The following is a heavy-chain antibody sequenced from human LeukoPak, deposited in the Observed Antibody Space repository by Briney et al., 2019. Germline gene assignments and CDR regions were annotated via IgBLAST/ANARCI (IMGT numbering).Heavy chain of an antibody. CDR1: GETGTSVG. CDR2: ISAYNGNT. J-gene: IGHJ4*02. CDR3: ARGYCSGGSCYFDY. Sequence: ASVKVSCKASGETGTSVGISGGRHAPGQGLEWMGWISAYNGNTNYAQKLQGRVTMTTDTSTSTAYMELRSLRSDDTAVYYCARGYCSGGSCYFDYWGQGTLVTVSS. D-gene: IGHD2-15*01. V-gene: IGHV1-18*01.